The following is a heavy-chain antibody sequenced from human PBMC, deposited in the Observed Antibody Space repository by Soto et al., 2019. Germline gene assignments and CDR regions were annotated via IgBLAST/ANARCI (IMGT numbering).Heavy chain of an antibody. Sequence: QVQLQESGPGLVKPSQTLSLTCTVSGGSISSGGYYWSWIRQHPGKGLEWIGYIYYSGSTYYNPSRKSEVTISVDTSKHQFSLKLSSVTAADTAVDYCAARLYSGYDSWGQGTLVTVSS. CDR2: IYYSGST. J-gene: IGHJ5*02. V-gene: IGHV4-31*01. CDR1: GGSISSGGYY. D-gene: IGHD5-12*01. CDR3: AARLYSGYDS.